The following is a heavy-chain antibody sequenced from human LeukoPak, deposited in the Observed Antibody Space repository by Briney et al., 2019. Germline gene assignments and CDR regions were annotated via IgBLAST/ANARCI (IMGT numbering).Heavy chain of an antibody. CDR1: GGSISSYD. J-gene: IGHJ5*02. D-gene: IGHD2-2*01. CDR2: VHSSGST. Sequence: AETLSLTCTVFGGSISSYDWSWMRQPAGKGLEWIGRVHSSGSTNYNPSLKSRVTMSVDTSNNQFSLKLSSVTAADTAVYYCAREGVVVVVVPNAHNWFDPWGQGTLVTVSS. CDR3: AREGVVVVVVPNAHNWFDP. V-gene: IGHV4-4*07.